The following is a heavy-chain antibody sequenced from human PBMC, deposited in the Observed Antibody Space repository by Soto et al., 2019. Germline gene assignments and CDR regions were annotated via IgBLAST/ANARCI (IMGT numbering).Heavy chain of an antibody. J-gene: IGHJ6*02. V-gene: IGHV3-33*01. CDR3: ARDSVRGHYYYYGMDV. Sequence: GWSLRLSCAASGFTFSSYGMHWVRQAPGKGLEWVAVIWYDGSNKYYADSVKGRFTISRDNSKNTLYLQMNSLRAEDTAVYYCARDSVRGHYYYYGMDVWGQGTTVTVSS. CDR1: GFTFSSYG. CDR2: IWYDGSNK. D-gene: IGHD6-6*01.